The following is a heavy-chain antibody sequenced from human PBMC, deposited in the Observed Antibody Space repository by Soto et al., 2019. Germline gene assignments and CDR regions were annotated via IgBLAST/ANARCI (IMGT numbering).Heavy chain of an antibody. CDR2: ISYDGSSK. CDR3: ANVKVVMVEAAAIQT. CDR1: GFTFSSYA. V-gene: IGHV3-30-3*01. D-gene: IGHD2-15*01. J-gene: IGHJ5*02. Sequence: PGGSLRLSCAASGFTFSSYAMHWVRQAPGEGLEWVSLISYDGSSKYADSVKGRFTISRDNSKNTLFLQMNGLRAEDTAVYYCANVKVVMVEAAAIQTWGQGTLVTVSS.